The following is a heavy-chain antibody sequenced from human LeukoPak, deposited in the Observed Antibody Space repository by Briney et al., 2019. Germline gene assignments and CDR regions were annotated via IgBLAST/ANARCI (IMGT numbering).Heavy chain of an antibody. CDR2: IKQDGSEK. CDR1: GFTFSSYW. D-gene: IGHD3-10*01. CDR3: ARDQFGFGKLFDY. V-gene: IGHV3-7*01. Sequence: PGGSLRLSCAASGFTFSSYWMSWVRQAPGKGLEWVANIKQDGSEKYYVDSVKGRFTISRDNAKNSLYLQMNSLRAEDTAVYYCARDQFGFGKLFDYWGQGTLVTVSS. J-gene: IGHJ4*02.